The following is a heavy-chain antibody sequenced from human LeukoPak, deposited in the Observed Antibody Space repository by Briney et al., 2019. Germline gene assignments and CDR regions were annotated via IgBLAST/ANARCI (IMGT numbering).Heavy chain of an antibody. CDR2: IYPGDSDT. J-gene: IGHJ3*02. Sequence: GESLKISCKDSGYRFSIYWIAWVRQMPGKGLEWMGLIYPGDSDTRYSPSFQGQVTISADKSISTAYLQWSSLRASDTAMYYCARQPNYFDTRGYLSHAFDIWGQGTMVTVS. CDR1: GYRFSIYW. CDR3: ARQPNYFDTRGYLSHAFDI. V-gene: IGHV5-51*01. D-gene: IGHD3-22*01.